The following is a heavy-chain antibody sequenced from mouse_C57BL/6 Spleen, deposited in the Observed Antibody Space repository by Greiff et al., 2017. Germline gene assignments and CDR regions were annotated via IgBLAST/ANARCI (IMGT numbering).Heavy chain of an antibody. D-gene: IGHD2-14*01. CDR2: ISDGGSYT. CDR3: ARDGGSGLYDFDY. V-gene: IGHV5-4*01. CDR1: GFTFSSYA. J-gene: IGHJ2*01. Sequence: EVMLVESGGGLVKPGGSLKLSCAASGFTFSSYAMSWVRQTPEKRLEWVATISDGGSYTYYPDNVKGRFTISRDKAKNNLYLQMSHLKSEDTAMYYCARDGGSGLYDFDYWGQGTTLTVSS.